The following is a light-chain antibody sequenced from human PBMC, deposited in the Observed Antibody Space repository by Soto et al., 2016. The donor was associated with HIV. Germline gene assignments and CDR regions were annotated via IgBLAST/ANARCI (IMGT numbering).Light chain of an antibody. Sequence: DIQMTQSPSSLSASVGDRVTITCRASQDINNYLAWFQQRPGKAPKSLIYAASTSQSGVSSKFSGSGSGTDFTLTISSLQPEDLATYFCQQYKTYPLTFGEGTKVQIK. CDR1: QDINNY. CDR3: QQYKTYPLT. J-gene: IGKJ4*01. V-gene: IGKV1-16*02. CDR2: AAS.